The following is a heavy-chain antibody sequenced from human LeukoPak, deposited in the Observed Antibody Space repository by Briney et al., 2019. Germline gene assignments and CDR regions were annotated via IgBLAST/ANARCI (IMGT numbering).Heavy chain of an antibody. V-gene: IGHV3-74*01. CDR2: IDSDGSTT. CDR3: TRDRLGFDP. CDR1: GFTFSNYW. Sequence: PGGSLRLSCAASGFTFSNYWMHWVRQVPGKGLVWVSRIDSDGSTTSYADSVKGRFTISRDNAKNTLYLQMNSLRVEDTAVYYCTRDRLGFDPWGRGTLVTVSS. J-gene: IGHJ5*02.